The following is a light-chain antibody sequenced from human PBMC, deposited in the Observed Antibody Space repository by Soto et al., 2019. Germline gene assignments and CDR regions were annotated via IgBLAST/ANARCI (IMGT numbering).Light chain of an antibody. J-gene: IGLJ2*01. V-gene: IGLV2-8*01. CDR2: GVT. CDR1: SSDVGGYDR. CDR3: ASYGGRNDMI. Sequence: QSALTQPPSASGSPGQSVTISCTGTSSDVGGYDRVSWFQQHPGKAPKLMIYGVTDRISGVTYRFPGSKSGNTASLTVSGLQAEDEADYYCASYGGRNDMIFGRGTKLTVL.